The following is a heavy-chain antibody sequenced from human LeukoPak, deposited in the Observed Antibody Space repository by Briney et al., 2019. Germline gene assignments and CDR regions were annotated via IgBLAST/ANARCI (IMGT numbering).Heavy chain of an antibody. V-gene: IGHV3-48*02. CDR1: GFIFRSHT. J-gene: IGHJ4*02. CDR3: ARGTYGEYGGPAY. CDR2: ISSSGSAM. D-gene: IGHD4-17*01. Sequence: GGSLRLSCAASGFIFRSHTMNWVRQGPGKGLEWVSYISSSGSAMYYADSVRGRFTISRDNAENSLFLQMNSLRDEDTAVYYCARGTYGEYGGPAYWGQGTLVTVSS.